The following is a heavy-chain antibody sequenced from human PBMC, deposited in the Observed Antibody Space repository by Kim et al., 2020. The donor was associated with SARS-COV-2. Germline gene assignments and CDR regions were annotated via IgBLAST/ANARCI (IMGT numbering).Heavy chain of an antibody. CDR2: ISYTGTT. D-gene: IGHD1-26*01. CDR3: ARLTRASHFED. CDR1: GGSISSSDYY. J-gene: IGHJ4*02. V-gene: IGHV4-39*01. Sequence: SETLSLTCIVSGGSISSSDYYWGWIRQPPGKGLEWIGHISYTGTTFYNPSLKSRVTISVDTWRTRYSLNLSPVTATDTAVYYCARLTRASHFEDWGQGTLVTVSS.